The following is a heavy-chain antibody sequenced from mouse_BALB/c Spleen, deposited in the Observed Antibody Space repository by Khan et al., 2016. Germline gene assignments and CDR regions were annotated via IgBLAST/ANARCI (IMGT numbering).Heavy chain of an antibody. CDR3: ARSRRMGDNYSFDY. CDR1: GYTFTIYT. J-gene: IGHJ2*01. D-gene: IGHD1-3*01. Sequence: QVQLQQSGAELVKPGASVKLSCKASGYTFTIYTMHWVKQRPGQGLEWIGYINPSSGYTTYNQKFKDKATLTADKSSSTAYIQLSSLTSEDSAVYYCARSRRMGDNYSFDYWGQGTTLTVSS. V-gene: IGHV1S26*01. CDR2: INPSSGYT.